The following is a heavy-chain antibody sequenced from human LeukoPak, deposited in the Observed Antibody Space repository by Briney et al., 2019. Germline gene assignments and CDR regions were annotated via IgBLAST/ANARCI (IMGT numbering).Heavy chain of an antibody. J-gene: IGHJ4*02. CDR1: GYTFTGYY. Sequence: GASVKISCKASGYTFTGYYFHWVRQAPGQGLEWMGWISPNSDDTNYAQKFRGRVNMTRDTSISTAYMELSRLRSDDTAIYYCARGGFDYWGQGTLVTVSS. CDR3: ARGGFDY. V-gene: IGHV1-2*02. CDR2: ISPNSDDT.